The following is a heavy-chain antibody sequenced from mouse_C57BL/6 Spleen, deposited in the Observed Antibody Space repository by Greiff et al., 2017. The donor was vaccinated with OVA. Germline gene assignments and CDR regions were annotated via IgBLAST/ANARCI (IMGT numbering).Heavy chain of an antibody. CDR2: IYPGSGST. CDR1: GYTFTSYW. V-gene: IGHV1-55*01. Sequence: VQLQQPGAELVKPGASVKMSCKASGYTFTSYWITWVKQRPGQGLEWIGVIYPGSGSTNYNEKFQSKATLTVDTSSSTAYMQLSSLTSEDSAVYYCALYDGYPWYFDVWGTGTTVTVSS. CDR3: ALYDGYPWYFDV. J-gene: IGHJ1*03. D-gene: IGHD2-3*01.